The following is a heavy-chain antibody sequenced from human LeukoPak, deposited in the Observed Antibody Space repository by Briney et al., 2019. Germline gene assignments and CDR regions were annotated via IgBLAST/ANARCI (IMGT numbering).Heavy chain of an antibody. Sequence: GSLRLSCAASGFTFSSYAMSWVRQAPGKGLEWVSGISGSGDNTYYADSVKGRFTISRDNSKNTIYLQMDSLRAEDTAIYYCARDYWWNYDYWGQGTLVTVSS. J-gene: IGHJ4*02. D-gene: IGHD1-7*01. CDR3: ARDYWWNYDY. CDR2: ISGSGDNT. V-gene: IGHV3-23*01. CDR1: GFTFSSYA.